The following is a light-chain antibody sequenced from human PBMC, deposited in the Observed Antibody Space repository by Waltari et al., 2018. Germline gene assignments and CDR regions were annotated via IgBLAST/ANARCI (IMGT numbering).Light chain of an antibody. CDR3: AAWDDSLSGLV. V-gene: IGLV1-47*01. J-gene: IGLJ3*02. CDR1: SSNIGSNY. Sequence: QSVLTQPPSASGTPGQKVTISCNGSSSNIGSNYVYWYQQLPGTAPKLLIFKNNQRPSGVPDRFYASMSGTSASLAINGLRSEDEADYYCAAWDDSLSGLVLGGGTKVTVL. CDR2: KNN.